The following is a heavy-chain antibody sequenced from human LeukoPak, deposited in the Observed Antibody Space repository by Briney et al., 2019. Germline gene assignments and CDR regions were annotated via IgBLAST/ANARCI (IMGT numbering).Heavy chain of an antibody. CDR2: MNPNSGNT. CDR1: GYTFTSYD. J-gene: IGHJ4*02. V-gene: IGHV1-8*03. D-gene: IGHD6-13*01. CDR3: ATSDSSSWYPFDY. Sequence: ASVKVSCKASGYTFTSYDINWVRQAPGQGLEWMGWMNPNSGNTGYAQKFQGRVTITRNTSISTAYMELSSLRSEDTAVYYCATSDSSSWYPFDYWGQGTLVTVSS.